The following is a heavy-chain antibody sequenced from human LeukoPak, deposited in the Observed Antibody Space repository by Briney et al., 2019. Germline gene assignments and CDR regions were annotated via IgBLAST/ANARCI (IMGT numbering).Heavy chain of an antibody. D-gene: IGHD4-11*01. CDR3: ARTYSNYENYYGMDV. Sequence: SETLSLTCAVYGVSFSGYYWSWIRQPPGKGLEWIGYIYYSGSTNYNPSLKSRVTISVDTSKNQFSLKLSSVTAADTAVYYCARTYSNYENYYGMDVWGQGTTVTVSS. V-gene: IGHV4-59*01. CDR1: GVSFSGYY. J-gene: IGHJ6*02. CDR2: IYYSGST.